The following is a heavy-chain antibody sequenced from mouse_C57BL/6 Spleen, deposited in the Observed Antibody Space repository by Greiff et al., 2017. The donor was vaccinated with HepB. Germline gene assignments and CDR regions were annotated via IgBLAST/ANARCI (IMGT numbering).Heavy chain of an antibody. J-gene: IGHJ4*01. CDR1: GFTFTDYY. V-gene: IGHV7-3*01. D-gene: IGHD2-3*01. CDR2: IRNKANGYTT. CDR3: ARPLPDGYSYAMDY. Sequence: EVKLMESGGGLVQPGGSLSLSCAASGFTFTDYYMSWVRQPPGKALEWLGFIRNKANGYTTEYSASVKGRFTISRDNSQSILYLQMNALRAEDSATYYCARPLPDGYSYAMDYWGQGTSVTVSS.